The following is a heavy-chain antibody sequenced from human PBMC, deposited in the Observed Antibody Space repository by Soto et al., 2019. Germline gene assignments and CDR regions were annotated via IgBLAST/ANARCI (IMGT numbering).Heavy chain of an antibody. CDR2: IRSKAYGGTT. CDR3: TWSIAARYYYYYGMDV. V-gene: IGHV3-49*03. CDR1: GFTFGDYA. J-gene: IGHJ6*02. Sequence: PGGSLRLSCSASGFTFGDYAMSWFRQAPGKGLEWVGFIRSKAYGGTTEYAASVKGRFTISRDDSKSIAYLQMNSLKTEDTAVYYCTWSIAARYYYYYGMDVWGQGTPVTVSS. D-gene: IGHD6-6*01.